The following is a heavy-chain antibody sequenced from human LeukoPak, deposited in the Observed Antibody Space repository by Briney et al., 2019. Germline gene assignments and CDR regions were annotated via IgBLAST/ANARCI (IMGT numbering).Heavy chain of an antibody. D-gene: IGHD2-2*01. CDR1: GFLFSTSS. V-gene: IGHV3-48*01. CDR3: ARDARSHCGTDACYGPYFDY. J-gene: IGHJ4*02. Sequence: GGSLRLSCGASGFLFSTSSMSWVRQTPEEGLEWISYIRGTSTTIYYADSVKGRFTISRDNARNSLYLQMNDLRAEDTGVYFCARDARSHCGTDACYGPYFDYWGQGSLVTVSS. CDR2: IRGTSTTI.